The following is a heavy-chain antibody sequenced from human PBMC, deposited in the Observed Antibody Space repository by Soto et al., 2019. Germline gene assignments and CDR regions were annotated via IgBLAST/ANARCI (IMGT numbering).Heavy chain of an antibody. J-gene: IGHJ6*02. D-gene: IGHD1-26*01. CDR2: MSPNSGNT. V-gene: IGHV1-8*01. Sequence: ASVKVSCKASGYTSTSYDINWVRQATGQGLEWMGWMSPNSGNTGFAQKFQGRVTMTRDTSISTAYMELSSLRSEDTAVYYCARQWELSGYYYGMDVWGQGTTVTVSS. CDR3: ARQWELSGYYYGMDV. CDR1: GYTSTSYD.